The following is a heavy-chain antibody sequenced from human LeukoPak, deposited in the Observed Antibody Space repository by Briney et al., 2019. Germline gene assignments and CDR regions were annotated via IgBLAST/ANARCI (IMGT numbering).Heavy chain of an antibody. CDR1: GFTVSSNY. CDR3: ARDMITFGGVIALDAFDI. Sequence: GGSLRLSCAASGFTVSSNYMSWVRQAPGKGLEWVANIKQDGSEKYYVDSVKGRFTISRDNAKNSLYLQMNSLRAEDTAVYYCARDMITFGGVIALDAFDIWGQGTMVTVSS. J-gene: IGHJ3*02. D-gene: IGHD3-16*02. CDR2: IKQDGSEK. V-gene: IGHV3-7*01.